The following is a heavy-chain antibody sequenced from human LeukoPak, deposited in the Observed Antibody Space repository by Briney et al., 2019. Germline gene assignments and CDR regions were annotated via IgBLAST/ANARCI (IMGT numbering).Heavy chain of an antibody. J-gene: IGHJ4*02. D-gene: IGHD1-7*01. CDR1: GFPFTSYA. Sequence: PGGSLRLFCAASGFPFTSYAMRWVRQAPGKGLAWVSSISGSGVSTYYADSVKGRFTISRDNSKNTLYLHMNSLRAEDTALYYCAKDKSKGELRGNEFDYWGQGTLVIVSS. CDR2: ISGSGVST. CDR3: AKDKSKGELRGNEFDY. V-gene: IGHV3-23*01.